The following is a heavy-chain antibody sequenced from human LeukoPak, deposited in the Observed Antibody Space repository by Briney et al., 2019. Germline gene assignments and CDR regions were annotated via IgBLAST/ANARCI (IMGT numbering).Heavy chain of an antibody. CDR3: ARGGSSVPQIDY. J-gene: IGHJ4*02. D-gene: IGHD3-16*01. V-gene: IGHV4-59*01. CDR2: IYYSGST. Sequence: PSETLSLTSTDSGGSITSDYWSWIRQPPGKGLEWIGYIYYSGSTNYNPSLKSRVTISVDTSKNQFSLKLSSVTAADTAVYYCARGGSSVPQIDYWGQGTLVTVSS. CDR1: GGSITSDY.